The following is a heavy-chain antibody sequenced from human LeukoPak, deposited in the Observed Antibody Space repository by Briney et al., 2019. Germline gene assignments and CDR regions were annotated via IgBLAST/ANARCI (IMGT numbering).Heavy chain of an antibody. CDR1: GGSISSSSYY. Sequence: SETLSLTCTVSGGSISSSSYYWGWIRQPPGKGLEWIGSIYYSGSTYYNPSLKSRVTISVDTSKNQFSLKLSSVTAADTAVYYCARDAAAPASDQQTMVRGGHFDYWGQGTLVTVSS. J-gene: IGHJ4*02. D-gene: IGHD3-10*01. V-gene: IGHV4-39*07. CDR2: IYYSGST. CDR3: ARDAAAPASDQQTMVRGGHFDY.